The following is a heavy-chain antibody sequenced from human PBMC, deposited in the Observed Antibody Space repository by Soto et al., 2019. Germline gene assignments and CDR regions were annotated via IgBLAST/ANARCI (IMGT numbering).Heavy chain of an antibody. CDR3: ARVASGWELLDYYYGMDV. Sequence: LXLTCTVSGGSISSYYWSWIRQPAGKGLEWIGRIYTSGSTNYNPSLKSRVTMSVDTSKNQFSLKLSSVTAADTAVYYCARVASGWELLDYYYGMDVWGQGTTVTVSS. V-gene: IGHV4-4*07. J-gene: IGHJ6*02. D-gene: IGHD1-26*01. CDR1: GGSISSYY. CDR2: IYTSGST.